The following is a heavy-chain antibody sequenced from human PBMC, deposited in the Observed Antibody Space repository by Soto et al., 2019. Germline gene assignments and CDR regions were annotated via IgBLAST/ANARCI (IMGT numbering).Heavy chain of an antibody. V-gene: IGHV1-46*03. Sequence: GASVKASCKASGYTFTSYYMHWVRQAPGQGLEWMGIINPSGGSTSYAQKFQGRVTMTRDTSTSTVYMELSSLRSGDTAVYYCARERAYYYDSSGYVFDYWGQGTLVTVSS. D-gene: IGHD3-22*01. J-gene: IGHJ4*02. CDR3: ARERAYYYDSSGYVFDY. CDR2: INPSGGST. CDR1: GYTFTSYY.